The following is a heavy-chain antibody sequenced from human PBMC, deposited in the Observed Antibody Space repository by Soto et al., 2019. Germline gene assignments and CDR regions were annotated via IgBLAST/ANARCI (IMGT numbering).Heavy chain of an antibody. Sequence: GSLRLSCAASGFTFSSYSMNWVRQAPGKGLEWVSYISSSSSTIYYADSVKGRFTISRDNAKNSLYLQMNSLRDEDTAVYYCAREDYYDSSGYYYPTDYFDYWGQGTLVTVSS. D-gene: IGHD3-22*01. CDR3: AREDYYDSSGYYYPTDYFDY. V-gene: IGHV3-48*02. J-gene: IGHJ4*02. CDR1: GFTFSSYS. CDR2: ISSSSSTI.